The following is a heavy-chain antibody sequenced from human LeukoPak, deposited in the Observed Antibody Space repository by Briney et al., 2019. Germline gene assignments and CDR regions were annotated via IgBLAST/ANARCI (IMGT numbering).Heavy chain of an antibody. Sequence: SETLSLTCTVSGGSISSYYWSWIRQPPGKGLEWIGYIYYSGSTNYNASLKSRVTISVDTSKNQFSLKLSSVTAADTAVFYCARHGMGARVDFDYWGQGTLVTVSS. V-gene: IGHV4-59*08. CDR3: ARHGMGARVDFDY. CDR1: GGSISSYY. J-gene: IGHJ4*02. D-gene: IGHD1-26*01. CDR2: IYYSGST.